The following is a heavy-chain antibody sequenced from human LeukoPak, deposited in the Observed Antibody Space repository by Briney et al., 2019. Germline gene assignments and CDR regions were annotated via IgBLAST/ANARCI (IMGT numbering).Heavy chain of an antibody. Sequence: PSQTLSLTCTVSGGSISSGAYYWSWIRQHPGKGLEWIVYIYYSGSTYYNPSLKSRVTISVDTSKNQFSLRLSSVTAADTAVYYCARWRLVRWAGLDWFDPWGQGTLVTVSS. V-gene: IGHV4-31*03. J-gene: IGHJ5*02. D-gene: IGHD6-19*01. CDR2: IYYSGST. CDR3: ARWRLVRWAGLDWFDP. CDR1: GGSISSGAYY.